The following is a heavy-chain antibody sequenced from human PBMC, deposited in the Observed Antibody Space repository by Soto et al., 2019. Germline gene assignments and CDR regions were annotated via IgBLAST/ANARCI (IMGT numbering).Heavy chain of an antibody. Sequence: PGGSLRPSCAASGFTFRNFGMHWVRQAPGKGLEWVAVISYDGTNKYYADSVKGRFTISRDNSKNTLCLQINSLRAEDTAGYYCAKAVPPFVVVTASDYWGQGTLGTVAS. D-gene: IGHD2-21*02. CDR1: GFTFRNFG. V-gene: IGHV3-30*18. CDR3: AKAVPPFVVVTASDY. CDR2: ISYDGTNK. J-gene: IGHJ4*02.